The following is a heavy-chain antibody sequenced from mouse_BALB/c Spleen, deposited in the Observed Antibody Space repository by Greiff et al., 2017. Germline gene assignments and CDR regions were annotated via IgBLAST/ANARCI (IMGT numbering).Heavy chain of an antibody. J-gene: IGHJ3*01. CDR3: ARHVDDTTATGFAY. V-gene: IGHV5-6*01. CDR1: GFTFSSYG. Sequence: EVKLQESGGDLVKPGGSLKLSCAASGFTFSSYGMSWVRQTPDKRLEWVATISSGGSYTYYPDSVKGRFTISRDNAKNTLYLQMSSLKSEDTAMYYCARHVDDTTATGFAYWGQGTLVTVSA. CDR2: ISSGGSYT. D-gene: IGHD1-2*01.